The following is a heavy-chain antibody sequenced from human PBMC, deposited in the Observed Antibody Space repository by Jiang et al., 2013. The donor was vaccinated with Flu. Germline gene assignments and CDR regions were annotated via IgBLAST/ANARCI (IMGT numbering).Heavy chain of an antibody. J-gene: IGHJ4*02. CDR3: ARARGGYCSSTSACPFDY. V-gene: IGHV1-18*01. Sequence: SGAEVKKPGASVKVSCKASGYTFTSYGISWVRQAPGQGLEWMGWISAYNGNTNYAQKLQGRVTMTTDTSTSTAYMELRSLRSDDTAVYHCARARGGYCSSTSACPFDYWGQGTLVTVSS. CDR1: GYTFTSYG. D-gene: IGHD2-2*03. CDR2: ISAYNGNT.